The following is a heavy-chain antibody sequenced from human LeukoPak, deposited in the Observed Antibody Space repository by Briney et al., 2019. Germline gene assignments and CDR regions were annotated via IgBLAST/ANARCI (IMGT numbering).Heavy chain of an antibody. Sequence: TGGSLRLSCAASGFAFSSYSMNWVRQAPGKGLEWVSTISSSSSYIYYADSVKGRFTISRDNAKNSLYLQMNSLRAEDTAIYYCAKKVGLVSAPLYYFDVWGQGTLVTVSS. CDR2: ISSSSSYI. CDR3: AKKVGLVSAPLYYFDV. CDR1: GFAFSSYS. V-gene: IGHV3-21*04. D-gene: IGHD5/OR15-5a*01. J-gene: IGHJ4*02.